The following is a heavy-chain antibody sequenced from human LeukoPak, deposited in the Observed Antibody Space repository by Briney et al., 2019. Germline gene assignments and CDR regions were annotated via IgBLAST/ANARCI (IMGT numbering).Heavy chain of an antibody. CDR3: AKDKGPFYASGRGTIEY. Sequence: GGSLRLSCAASGFTFDDYAMHWVRQAPGKGLEWVSGINSNSRSVGFADSVKGRFAISRDNAKNSLYLQMNSLRAEDTALYYCAKDKGPFYASGRGTIEYWGQGTLVTVSS. V-gene: IGHV3-9*01. D-gene: IGHD3-10*01. J-gene: IGHJ4*02. CDR2: INSNSRSV. CDR1: GFTFDDYA.